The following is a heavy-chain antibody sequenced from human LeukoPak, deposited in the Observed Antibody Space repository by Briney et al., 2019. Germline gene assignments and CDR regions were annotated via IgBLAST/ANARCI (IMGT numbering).Heavy chain of an antibody. CDR2: IYPGDSDT. D-gene: IGHD3-22*01. Sequence: GESLKISCKGSGYSFTSYWIGWVRQMPGKGLEWMGIIYPGDSDTRYSPSFQGQVTISADKSISTAYLQWSSLKASDTAMYYCASPGGTYYYDSSGIRWGQGTLVTVSS. J-gene: IGHJ4*02. CDR3: ASPGGTYYYDSSGIR. CDR1: GYSFTSYW. V-gene: IGHV5-51*01.